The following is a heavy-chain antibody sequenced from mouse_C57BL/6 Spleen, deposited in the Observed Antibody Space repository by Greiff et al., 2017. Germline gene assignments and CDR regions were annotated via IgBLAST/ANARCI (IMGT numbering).Heavy chain of an antibody. CDR1: GYTFTSYW. Sequence: QVQLQQPGAELVKPGASVKLSCKASGYTFTSYWMHWVKQRPGQGLEWIGMIHPNSGSTNYNEKFKSKATLTVDKSSSTAYMQLSSLTSENSAVYYCARSGEYDPFAYWSQGTLVTVSA. J-gene: IGHJ3*01. CDR3: ARSGEYDPFAY. D-gene: IGHD2-14*01. V-gene: IGHV1-64*01. CDR2: IHPNSGST.